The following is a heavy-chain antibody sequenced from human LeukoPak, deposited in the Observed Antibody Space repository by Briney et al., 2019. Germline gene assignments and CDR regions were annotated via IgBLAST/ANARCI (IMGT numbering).Heavy chain of an antibody. D-gene: IGHD3-9*01. CDR3: ARTDYDIFPASDY. CDR2: ISVTSNYK. Sequence: GGSLRLSCAASGFTFSSYSMNWVRQAPGMGLEWVSSISVTSNYKYYADSVKGRFTISRDNAQSSLYLQMNSLRAEDTAVYYCARTDYDIFPASDYWGQGILVTVSS. CDR1: GFTFSSYS. J-gene: IGHJ4*02. V-gene: IGHV3-21*01.